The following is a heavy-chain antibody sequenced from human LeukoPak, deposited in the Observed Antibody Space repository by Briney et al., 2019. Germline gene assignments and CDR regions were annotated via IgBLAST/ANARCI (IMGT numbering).Heavy chain of an antibody. CDR2: IYYSGST. J-gene: IGHJ4*02. V-gene: IGHV4-59*12. CDR1: GGSISNYY. Sequence: PSETLSLACTVSGGSISNYYWSWIRQPPGKGLEWIGYIYYSGSTNYNPSLKSRVTISVDTSKNQFSLKLSSVTAADTAVYYCARDRYWGQGTLVTVSS. CDR3: ARDRY.